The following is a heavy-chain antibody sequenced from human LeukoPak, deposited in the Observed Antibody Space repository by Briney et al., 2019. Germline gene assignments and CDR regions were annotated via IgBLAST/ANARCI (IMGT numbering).Heavy chain of an antibody. Sequence: SVKVSCKASGGTFSSYAISWVRQAPGQGLEWMGGIIPIFGTANYAQKFQGRVTITADKSTSTAYMELSSLRSEDTAVYYCAWSTGTMVRGVIPWFDPWGQGTLVTVSS. CDR2: IIPIFGTA. D-gene: IGHD3-10*01. CDR3: AWSTGTMVRGVIPWFDP. CDR1: GGTFSSYA. J-gene: IGHJ5*02. V-gene: IGHV1-69*06.